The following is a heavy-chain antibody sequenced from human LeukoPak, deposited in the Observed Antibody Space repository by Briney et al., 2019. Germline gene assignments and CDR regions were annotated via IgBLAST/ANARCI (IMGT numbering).Heavy chain of an antibody. V-gene: IGHV4-59*01. D-gene: IGHD2-8*01. Sequence: PSETLSLTCTVSGGSISRYYWSWIRQPPGKGLEWIGYIYYSGSTNYNPSLKSRVTISVDTSKNQFSLKLSSMTAADTAVYYCARVEFTSVFYPFDYWGQGTLVTVSS. CDR2: IYYSGST. J-gene: IGHJ4*02. CDR1: GGSISRYY. CDR3: ARVEFTSVFYPFDY.